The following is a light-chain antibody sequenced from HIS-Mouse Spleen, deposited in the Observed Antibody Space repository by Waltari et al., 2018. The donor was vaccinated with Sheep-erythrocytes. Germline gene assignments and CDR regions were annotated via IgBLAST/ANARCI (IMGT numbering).Light chain of an antibody. CDR2: EGS. J-gene: IGLJ2*01. Sequence: QSALTQPASVSGSPGQSITISCTGTSRDVGRYNLVSWYQQHTGKAPKLMIYEGSKRPSGVSNRFSGSKSGNTASLTISGLQAEDEADYYCCSYAGSSTLVFGGGTKLTVL. V-gene: IGLV2-23*01. CDR1: SRDVGRYNL. CDR3: CSYAGSSTLV.